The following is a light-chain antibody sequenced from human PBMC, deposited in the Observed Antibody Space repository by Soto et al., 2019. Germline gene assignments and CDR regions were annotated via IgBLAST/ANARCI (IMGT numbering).Light chain of an antibody. CDR3: QQCGSSPWT. Sequence: EIVLTQSPGTLSLSPGERATLSCRASQSVSSYYLAWYQQKPGQAPRLLIYAASSRATGIPDRFSGGGSGTDFTLTISRLEPEDFAVYYCQQCGSSPWTIGQWTKVEIK. J-gene: IGKJ1*01. CDR1: QSVSSYY. V-gene: IGKV3-20*01. CDR2: AAS.